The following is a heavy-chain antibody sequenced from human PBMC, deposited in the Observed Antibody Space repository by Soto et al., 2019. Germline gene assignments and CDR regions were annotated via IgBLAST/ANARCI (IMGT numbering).Heavy chain of an antibody. Sequence: GGSLRLSCAASGFTFSSYSMNWVRQAPGKGLEWVSYISSSSTIYYADSVKGRFTISRDNAKNSLYLQMNSLRAEDTAVYYCATQAGVIAKEGYFDYWGQGTLVTVSS. D-gene: IGHD3-16*02. J-gene: IGHJ4*02. CDR2: ISSSSTI. CDR1: GFTFSSYS. CDR3: ATQAGVIAKEGYFDY. V-gene: IGHV3-48*01.